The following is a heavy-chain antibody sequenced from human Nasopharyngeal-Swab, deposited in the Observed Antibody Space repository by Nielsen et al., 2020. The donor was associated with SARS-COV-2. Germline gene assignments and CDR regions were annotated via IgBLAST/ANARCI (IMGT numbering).Heavy chain of an antibody. CDR1: GFTFSIFS. D-gene: IGHD1-1*01. J-gene: IGHJ4*02. CDR3: AKELTTYYFDY. Sequence: GESLKISCAASGFTFSIFSMNWGRQAPGKGLEWVANIKQDGSEKYDVDSVKGRFTISRDNAKNSLYLQMNSLRAEDTALYYCAKELTTYYFDYWGQGTQVAVSS. CDR2: IKQDGSEK. V-gene: IGHV3-7*03.